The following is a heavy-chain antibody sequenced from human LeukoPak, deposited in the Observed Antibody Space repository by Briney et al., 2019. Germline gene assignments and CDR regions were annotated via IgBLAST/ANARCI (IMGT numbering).Heavy chain of an antibody. J-gene: IGHJ6*02. CDR2: TNPNSGGT. D-gene: IGHD2-2*01. Sequence: ASLKVSCKASGYTFTAYYIHWVRRAPGQGLEWMGWTNPNSGGTESAQKFQGRVTMTRDTSISTAYMELSRLRSDDTAVYYCTRDHCTSINCYEYNYYGMDVWGQGTTVTVSS. V-gene: IGHV1-2*02. CDR1: GYTFTAYY. CDR3: TRDHCTSINCYEYNYYGMDV.